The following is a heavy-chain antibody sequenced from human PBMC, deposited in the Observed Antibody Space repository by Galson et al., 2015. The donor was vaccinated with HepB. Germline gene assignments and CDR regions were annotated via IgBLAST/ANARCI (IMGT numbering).Heavy chain of an antibody. CDR2: TYYRSKWYN. Sequence: CAISGDSVSSNSAAWNWIRQSPSRGLEWLGRTYYRSKWYNDYAVSVKSRITINPDTSKNQFSLHLNSVTPEDTAVYYCARDWGGYSSGWHSCMDVWGQGTTATVSS. J-gene: IGHJ6*02. CDR3: ARDWGGYSSGWHSCMDV. D-gene: IGHD6-19*01. V-gene: IGHV6-1*01. CDR1: GDSVSSNSAA.